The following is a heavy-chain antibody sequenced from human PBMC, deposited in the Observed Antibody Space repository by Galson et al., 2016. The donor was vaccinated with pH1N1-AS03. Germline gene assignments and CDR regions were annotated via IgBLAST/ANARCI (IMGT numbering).Heavy chain of an antibody. CDR1: GYTFIYRY. CDR2: INPNNGVT. D-gene: IGHD1-26*01. J-gene: IGHJ6*02. Sequence: SVKVSCKASGYTFIYRYLHWVRQAPGQGLEWMGWINPNNGVTNYAQKFQAWVTMTGDTSISTAYLELYGLKSDDTAVYYCARDPRGPCSSATCATTYYFGMDVWGQGTTVIVSS. CDR3: ARDPRGPCSSATCATTYYFGMDV. V-gene: IGHV1-2*04.